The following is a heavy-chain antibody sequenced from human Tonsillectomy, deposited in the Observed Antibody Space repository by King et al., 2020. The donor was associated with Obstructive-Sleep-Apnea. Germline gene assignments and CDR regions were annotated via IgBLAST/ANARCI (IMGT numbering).Heavy chain of an antibody. CDR1: GFTFSDYY. CDR2: ISSSSSDT. CDR3: AGDGSPGYGSLRYYFDY. D-gene: IGHD3-10*01. V-gene: IGHV3-11*06. Sequence: VQLVESGGGLVKPGGSLRLSCAASGFTFSDYYMSWFRQAPGKGLEGVSYISSSSSDTNYAVSVKGRFTSSRDNAKNSLYLQMNSLGAEDTAVYYCAGDGSPGYGSLRYYFDYWGQGTLVTVSS. J-gene: IGHJ4*02.